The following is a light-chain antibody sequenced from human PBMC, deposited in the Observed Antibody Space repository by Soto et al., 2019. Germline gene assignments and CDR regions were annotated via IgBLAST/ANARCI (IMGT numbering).Light chain of an antibody. CDR2: DDS. J-gene: IGLJ2*01. CDR3: QVWDTSRDPVV. CDR1: NIGSKS. Sequence: SYELTQPPSVSVAPGQTARISCGGNNIGSKSVHWYQQRPGQAPVLVVSDDSDRPSGIPERFSGSNSGITATLTISRVEAGDVADYYCQVWDTSRDPVVFGGGTKVTVL. V-gene: IGLV3-21*02.